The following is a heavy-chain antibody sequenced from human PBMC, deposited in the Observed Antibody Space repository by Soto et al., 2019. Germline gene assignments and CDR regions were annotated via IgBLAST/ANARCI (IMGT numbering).Heavy chain of an antibody. Sequence: PSETLSLTCNVSGGSVSDYYWSWIRQAPVKGLEWIGYIHERGVTNYNPSLKSRVTMSVDTSKNQFSLTLRSVHTADTAIYFCARDPAGDYGHWGRGTLVTVSS. CDR1: GGSVSDYY. CDR2: IHERGVT. J-gene: IGHJ4*02. D-gene: IGHD4-17*01. V-gene: IGHV4-59*02. CDR3: ARDPAGDYGH.